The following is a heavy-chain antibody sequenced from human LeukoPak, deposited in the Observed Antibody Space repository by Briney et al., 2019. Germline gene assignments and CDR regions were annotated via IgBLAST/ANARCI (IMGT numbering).Heavy chain of an antibody. Sequence: SETLSLTCTVSGGSISSYYWGWIRQPPGKGLEWIGYIYYSGSTNYNPSLKSRVTISVDTSKNQFSLKLSSVTAADTAVYYCARHGCSGGSCYSDWFDPWGQGTLVTVSS. J-gene: IGHJ5*02. CDR3: ARHGCSGGSCYSDWFDP. V-gene: IGHV4-59*08. D-gene: IGHD2-15*01. CDR2: IYYSGST. CDR1: GGSISSYY.